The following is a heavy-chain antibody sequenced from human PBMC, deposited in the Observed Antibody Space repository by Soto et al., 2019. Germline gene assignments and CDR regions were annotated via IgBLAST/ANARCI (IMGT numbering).Heavy chain of an antibody. J-gene: IGHJ4*02. CDR2: IYYSGST. Sequence: SETLSITCTVSGGSISSYYWSWIRQPPGKGLEWIGYIYYSGSTNYNPSLKSRVTISVDTSKNQFSLKLSSVTAADTAVYYCARPTYNSGSLFDYWGQGTLVTVSS. V-gene: IGHV4-59*01. CDR3: ARPTYNSGSLFDY. CDR1: GGSISSYY. D-gene: IGHD1-20*01.